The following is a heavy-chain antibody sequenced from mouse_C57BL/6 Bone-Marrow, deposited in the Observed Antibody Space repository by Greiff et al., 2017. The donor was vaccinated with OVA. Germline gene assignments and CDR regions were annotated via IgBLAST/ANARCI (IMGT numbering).Heavy chain of an antibody. V-gene: IGHV5-12*01. CDR2: ISNGGGST. D-gene: IGHD2-5*01. CDR1: GFTFSDYY. CDR3: ARRDSNYGFDY. Sequence: EVKLVESGGGLVQPGGSLKLSCAASGFTFSDYYMYWVRQTPEKRLEWVAYISNGGGSTYYPDTVTGRFTISRDNAKNTLYLQMSRLKSEDTAVYYCARRDSNYGFDYWGQGTTLTVSS. J-gene: IGHJ2*01.